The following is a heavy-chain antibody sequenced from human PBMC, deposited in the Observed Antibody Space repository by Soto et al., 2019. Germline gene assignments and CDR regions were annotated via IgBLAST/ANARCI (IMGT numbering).Heavy chain of an antibody. Sequence: QITLKESGPTLVKPTQTLTLTCTFSGFSLSTSGLGVGWIRQPPGKALEWLALIYWDDDKRYSPSLQTRLAITKDTSKNQVVLTMTNMDPVDTATYYCAHRRGILTALDAFDIWGQGTMVTVSS. CDR2: IYWDDDK. J-gene: IGHJ3*02. V-gene: IGHV2-5*02. CDR3: AHRRGILTALDAFDI. D-gene: IGHD3-9*01. CDR1: GFSLSTSGLG.